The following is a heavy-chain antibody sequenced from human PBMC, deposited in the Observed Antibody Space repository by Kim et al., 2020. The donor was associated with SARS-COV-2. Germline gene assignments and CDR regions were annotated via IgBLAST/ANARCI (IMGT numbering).Heavy chain of an antibody. Sequence: ASVKVSCKASGYTFNTYYMHWVRRAPGQGLEWMGIISPSGDDTTYAQRFQGRVTMTRDTSTSTLYMELSSLTSDDTAVYYCGRAAPDQHFDHWGQGTLVTVSS. D-gene: IGHD6-25*01. CDR1: GYTFNTYY. J-gene: IGHJ4*02. CDR2: ISPSGDDT. V-gene: IGHV1-46*02. CDR3: GRAAPDQHFDH.